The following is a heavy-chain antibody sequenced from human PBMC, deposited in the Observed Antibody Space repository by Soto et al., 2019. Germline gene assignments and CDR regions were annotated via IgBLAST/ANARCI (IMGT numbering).Heavy chain of an antibody. V-gene: IGHV1-18*01. Sequence: ASVKVSCKASGYTFINFGISWVRQAPGQGLEWMGWISAYDGNTNYAQKFQGRVTLTTDTSISTAYMELSSLRSEDTAVYYCARSSGYSGYDYDYWGQGTLVTVSS. CDR2: ISAYDGNT. CDR3: ARSSGYSGYDYDY. J-gene: IGHJ4*02. D-gene: IGHD5-12*01. CDR1: GYTFINFG.